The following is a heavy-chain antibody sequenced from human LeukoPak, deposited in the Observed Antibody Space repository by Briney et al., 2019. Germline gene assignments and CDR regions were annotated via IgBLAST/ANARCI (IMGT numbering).Heavy chain of an antibody. Sequence: SVKVSCKASGGTFSSYAISWVRQAPGQGLERMGGIIPIFGTANYAQKFQGRVTITADESTSTAYMELSSLRSEDTAVYYCAKTGTRVFGFRDYWGQGTLVTVSS. CDR3: AKTGTRVFGFRDY. D-gene: IGHD3-10*01. CDR2: IIPIFGTA. CDR1: GGTFSSYA. J-gene: IGHJ4*02. V-gene: IGHV1-69*13.